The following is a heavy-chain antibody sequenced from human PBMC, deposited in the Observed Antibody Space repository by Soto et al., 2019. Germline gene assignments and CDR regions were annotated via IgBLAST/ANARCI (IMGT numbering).Heavy chain of an antibody. V-gene: IGHV3-21*01. CDR1: GFTFSSYS. CDR3: ARVAGYSGYDFAFDS. J-gene: IGHJ3*02. Sequence: GGSLRLSCAASGFTFSSYSMNWVRQAPGKGLEWVSSISSSSSYIYYADSVKGRFTISRDNAKNSLYLQMNSLRAEDTAVYYCARVAGYSGYDFAFDSWGQGTRVTVSS. D-gene: IGHD5-12*01. CDR2: ISSSSSYI.